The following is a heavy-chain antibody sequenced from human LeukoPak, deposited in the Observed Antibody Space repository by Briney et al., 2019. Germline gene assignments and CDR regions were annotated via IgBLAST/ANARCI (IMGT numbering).Heavy chain of an antibody. CDR1: RGTFSKYA. D-gene: IGHD3-22*01. CDR2: IIPILNIT. Sequence: SVKVSCKASRGTFSKYAISWVRQAPGQGLEWMGRIIPILNITHYAQKFQGRVTIAADKSTSTAYMELSSMRSEDTAMYYCARDDDRAREIDYWGQGTLVTVSS. CDR3: ARDDDRAREIDY. V-gene: IGHV1-69*04. J-gene: IGHJ4*02.